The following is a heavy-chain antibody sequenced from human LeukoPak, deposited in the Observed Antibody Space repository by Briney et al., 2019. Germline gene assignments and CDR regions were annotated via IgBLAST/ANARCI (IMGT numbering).Heavy chain of an antibody. CDR3: ARALPPVYCSSTSCLLGGYYYYGMDV. CDR2: INPNSCGT. V-gene: IGHV1-2*02. CDR1: VYTFTGYY. Sequence: GASVKVSFKASVYTFTGYYMHWVRQAPVQGLEWMGCINPNSCGTNYVQKFQGRVTMTRDTSIRTAYMELSRLRSDDTAVYYCARALPPVYCSSTSCLLGGYYYYGMDVWGQGTTVTVSS. D-gene: IGHD2-2*01. J-gene: IGHJ6*02.